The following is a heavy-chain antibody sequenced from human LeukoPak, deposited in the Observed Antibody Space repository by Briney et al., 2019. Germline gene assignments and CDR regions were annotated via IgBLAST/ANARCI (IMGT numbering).Heavy chain of an antibody. CDR1: GYSFTSYW. V-gene: IGHV5-51*01. CDR3: ARHESPAAEVDY. Sequence: GESLKLTCKGSGYSFTSYWIGWVGQMPGKGLEWMGIIYPGDSDTRYSPSFQGQVTISTDKSISTAYLQWSSLKASDTAMYYCARHESPAAEVDYWGQGTLVTVSS. D-gene: IGHD6-13*01. CDR2: IYPGDSDT. J-gene: IGHJ4*02.